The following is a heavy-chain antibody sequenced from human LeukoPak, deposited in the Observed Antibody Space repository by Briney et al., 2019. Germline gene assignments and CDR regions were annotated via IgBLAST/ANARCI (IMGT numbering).Heavy chain of an antibody. V-gene: IGHV1-18*01. D-gene: IGHD4-17*01. Sequence: ASVKVSCKASGYTFTSNGISWVRQAPGQGLEWMGWISAYNGNTNYAQKLQGRVTMTTDTSTSTAYMELRSLTSDDTAIYYCARDLESDEGDYGDVLPGYWGQGTLVTVSS. CDR2: ISAYNGNT. CDR3: ARDLESDEGDYGDVLPGY. CDR1: GYTFTSNG. J-gene: IGHJ4*02.